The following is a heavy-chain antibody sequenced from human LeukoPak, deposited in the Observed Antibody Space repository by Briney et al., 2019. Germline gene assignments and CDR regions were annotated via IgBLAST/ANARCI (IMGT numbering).Heavy chain of an antibody. CDR2: IYYTGST. Sequence: SETLSLTCNVSGGSINSAGYYWSWIRQHPGKGLEWIGYIYYTGSTYYNPSIKSRLTMSLDKSTKQVSLKLNSVTAADTAVYYCASTYDYYYYMGVWGKGTTVTVSS. V-gene: IGHV4-31*03. CDR3: ASTYDYYYYMGV. CDR1: GGSINSAGYY. D-gene: IGHD2-8*01. J-gene: IGHJ6*03.